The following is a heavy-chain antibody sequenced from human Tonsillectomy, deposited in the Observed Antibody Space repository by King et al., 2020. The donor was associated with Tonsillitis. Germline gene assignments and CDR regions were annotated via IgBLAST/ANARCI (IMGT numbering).Heavy chain of an antibody. D-gene: IGHD3-22*01. J-gene: IGHJ4*02. V-gene: IGHV1-18*01. CDR1: GYTFTSYG. CDR3: ARLPNYYDTGDGAY. CDR2: ISAYNGNT. Sequence: QLVQSGAEVKKPGASVKVSCKASGYTFTSYGISWVRQAPGQGLEWMGWISAYNGNTNYAQKLQGRVTMTTDKSTSTAYMALRSLRSYDTAVYYCARLPNYYDTGDGAYWGQGTLVTVSS.